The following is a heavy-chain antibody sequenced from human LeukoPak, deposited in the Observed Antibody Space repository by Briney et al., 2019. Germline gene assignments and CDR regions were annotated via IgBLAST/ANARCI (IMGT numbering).Heavy chain of an antibody. J-gene: IGHJ5*02. D-gene: IGHD2-2*01. CDR3: ARGLPRWCSSTSCIGLNWFDP. CDR1: GGSFSGYY. V-gene: IGHV4-34*01. CDR2: INHSGST. Sequence: PSETLSLTCAVYGGSFSGYYWSWIRQPPGKGLEWIGEINHSGSTNYNPSLKSRVAISVDTSKNQFSLKLSSVTAADTAVYYCARGLPRWCSSTSCIGLNWFDPWGQGTLVTVSS.